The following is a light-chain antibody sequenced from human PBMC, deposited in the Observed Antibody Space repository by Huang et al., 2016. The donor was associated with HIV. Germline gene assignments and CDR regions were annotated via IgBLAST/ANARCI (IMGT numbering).Light chain of an antibody. CDR3: QQYSTLPWT. J-gene: IGKJ1*01. V-gene: IGKV3-20*01. CDR1: QNVTNDY. Sequence: EIVLTQSPDTLSLAPGERGALSCRASQNVTNDYLAGYQQKSGQAPRRLSDGSSGRATGVPVRFGGSGSGAEFILTIDRLEPEDFASYYCQQYSTLPWTFGPGTKLEVK. CDR2: GSS.